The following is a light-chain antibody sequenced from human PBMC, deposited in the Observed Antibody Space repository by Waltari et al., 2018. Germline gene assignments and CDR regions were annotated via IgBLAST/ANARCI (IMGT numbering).Light chain of an antibody. J-gene: IGLJ2*01. CDR1: KLGDKF. CDR3: QAWDSSTLVV. CDR2: QDI. Sequence: SYELTQPPSVSVSPGQTASITCPGHKLGDKFTSWYQQKPGQSPLLVIYQDIKRPSGIPERFSGSSSGNTATLTISGTQTLDEADYYCQAWDSSTLVVFGGGTKLTVL. V-gene: IGLV3-1*01.